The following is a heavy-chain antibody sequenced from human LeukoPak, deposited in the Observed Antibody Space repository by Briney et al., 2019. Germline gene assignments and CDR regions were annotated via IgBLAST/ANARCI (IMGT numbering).Heavy chain of an antibody. V-gene: IGHV3-23*01. CDR1: GFTFSSYA. D-gene: IGHD6-19*01. J-gene: IGHJ3*02. CDR2: ISGSGGST. Sequence: PGGSLRLSCAASGFTFSSYAMSWVRQAPGKGLEWVSAISGSGGSTYYADSVKGRFTISRDNSKNTLYLQMNSLRAEDTAVYYCAKVSRPSRWLVRDEAFDIWGQGTMVTVSS. CDR3: AKVSRPSRWLVRDEAFDI.